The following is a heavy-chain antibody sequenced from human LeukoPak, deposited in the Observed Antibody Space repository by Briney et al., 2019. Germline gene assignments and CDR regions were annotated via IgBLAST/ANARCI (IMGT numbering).Heavy chain of an antibody. CDR3: ARDRLGATGHWRIDV. Sequence: SETLSLTCTVSGGSFSSYYWTWIRQPAGKGLEWIGRIYNSGTTNYSPSLESRVTMSLDTSKNRFSLSLSSETAADTAVYYCARDRLGATGHWRIDVWGRGTLVTVSS. CDR1: GGSFSSYY. D-gene: IGHD1-26*01. CDR2: IYNSGTT. J-gene: IGHJ2*01. V-gene: IGHV4-4*07.